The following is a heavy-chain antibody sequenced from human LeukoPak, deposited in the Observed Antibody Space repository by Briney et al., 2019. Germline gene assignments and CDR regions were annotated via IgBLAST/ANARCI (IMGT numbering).Heavy chain of an antibody. V-gene: IGHV4-34*01. J-gene: IGHJ6*03. D-gene: IGHD3-3*01. CDR2: INHSGSS. CDR1: GGSFSGYY. CDR3: ARDYKWSGYYYYYYYMDV. Sequence: SETLSLTCGVYGGSFSGYYWSWIRQPPGKGLEWIGEINHSGSSNDNPSLKSRVTISVDTSKNHFSLKLSSVTAADTAVYYCARDYKWSGYYYYYYYMDVWGKGTTVTVSS.